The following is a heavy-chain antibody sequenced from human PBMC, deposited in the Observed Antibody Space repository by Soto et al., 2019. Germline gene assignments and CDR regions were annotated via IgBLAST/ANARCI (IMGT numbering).Heavy chain of an antibody. Sequence: GGSLRLACAASGFTFKTYAMTWVRQAPGKGLEWVSSIGSSGVDTYHADSVKGRFTISRDNPKSTLFLQMTSLRAEDTAVYYCATLKSAAHFAYWGQGTLVTVSS. D-gene: IGHD6-13*01. CDR2: IGSSGVDT. J-gene: IGHJ4*02. CDR3: ATLKSAAHFAY. V-gene: IGHV3-23*01. CDR1: GFTFKTYA.